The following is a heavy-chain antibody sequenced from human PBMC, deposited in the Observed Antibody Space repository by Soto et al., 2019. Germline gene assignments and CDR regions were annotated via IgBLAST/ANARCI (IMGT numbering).Heavy chain of an antibody. CDR2: IWYDGSNK. J-gene: IGHJ2*01. CDR3: ARDGKMATSKAPLQRRLGYFDL. Sequence: PGGTLRLSCAASGFTFSSYGMHWVRQAPGKGLEWVAVIWYDGSNKYYADSVKGRFTISRDNSKNTLYLQMNSLRAEDTAVYYCARDGKMATSKAPLQRRLGYFDLWGRGTLVTVSS. D-gene: IGHD5-12*01. CDR1: GFTFSSYG. V-gene: IGHV3-33*01.